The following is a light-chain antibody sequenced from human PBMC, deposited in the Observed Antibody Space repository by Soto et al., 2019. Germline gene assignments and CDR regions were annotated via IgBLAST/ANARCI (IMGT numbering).Light chain of an antibody. CDR1: SSDVGSYNL. V-gene: IGLV2-23*01. J-gene: IGLJ1*01. Sequence: QSALTQPASVSGSPGQSITISCTGTSSDVGSYNLVSWYQQHPGKAPKLMIYEGNKRPSGVSNRFSGSKSGNTASLTISGLQAEDEADYYCCSYAGSSTYVFGTGTKGTVL. CDR3: CSYAGSSTYV. CDR2: EGN.